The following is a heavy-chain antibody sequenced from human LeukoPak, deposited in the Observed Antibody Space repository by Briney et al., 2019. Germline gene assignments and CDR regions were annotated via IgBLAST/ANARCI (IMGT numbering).Heavy chain of an antibody. Sequence: PSETLSLTCTVSSGSINSYYWGWVRQPPGKGLEWIGRIYTTGATQYNPSLKGRVTMSIDTSTNQFSLNLRSMTAADTAVYYCGRQGYTAAYYFLDFWSQGTLVAVS. D-gene: IGHD2-2*02. V-gene: IGHV4-4*07. J-gene: IGHJ4*02. CDR1: SGSINSYY. CDR2: IYTTGAT. CDR3: GRQGYTAAYYFLDF.